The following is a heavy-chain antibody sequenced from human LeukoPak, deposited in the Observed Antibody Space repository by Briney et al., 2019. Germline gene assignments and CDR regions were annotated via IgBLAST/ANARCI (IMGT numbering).Heavy chain of an antibody. CDR3: ASRGAGYTSGWYVY. Sequence: PGRSLRLSCAASGFTFSSYEMNWVRQAPGKGLEWVSYISSSGSTIYYADSVKGRFTISRDNAKNSLYLQMNSLRAEDTAVYYCASRGAGYTSGWYVYWGQGTLVTVSS. J-gene: IGHJ4*02. CDR1: GFTFSSYE. V-gene: IGHV3-48*03. D-gene: IGHD6-19*01. CDR2: ISSSGSTI.